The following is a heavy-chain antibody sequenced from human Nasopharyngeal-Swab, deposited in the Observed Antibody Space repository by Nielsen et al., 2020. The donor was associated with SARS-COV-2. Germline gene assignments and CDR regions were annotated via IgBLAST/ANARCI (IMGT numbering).Heavy chain of an antibody. D-gene: IGHD4-17*01. CDR2: ISYDGSNE. J-gene: IGHJ4*02. CDR1: GFTFSTSG. CDR3: AKDVHGDYGGIDY. V-gene: IGHV3-30*18. Sequence: GGSLRLSCAASGFTFSTSGMVWVPQAPGKGLEWVAVISYDGSNEYYGDSVKGRFTISRDNSKNTLYLQMNSLRVDDTAVYYCAKDVHGDYGGIDYWGQGILVTVSS.